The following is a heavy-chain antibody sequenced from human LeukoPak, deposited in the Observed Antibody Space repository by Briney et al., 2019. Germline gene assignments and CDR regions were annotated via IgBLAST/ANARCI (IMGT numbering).Heavy chain of an antibody. CDR3: AKDNTWIQLWLT. Sequence: PGGSLRLSRAASGFTFSTYAMSWVRQAPGKGLEWVSAISGSGGSTYYADSVKGRFTISRDNSRNTLFLQMNRLRAEDTAVYYCAKDNTWIQLWLTWGQGTLVTVSS. CDR2: ISGSGGST. V-gene: IGHV3-23*01. D-gene: IGHD5-18*01. CDR1: GFTFSTYA. J-gene: IGHJ4*02.